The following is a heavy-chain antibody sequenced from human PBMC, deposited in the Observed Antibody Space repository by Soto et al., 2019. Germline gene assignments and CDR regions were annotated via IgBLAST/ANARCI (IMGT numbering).Heavy chain of an antibody. CDR2: IFDDGSNN. CDR3: ARDRVQYGAEMEQFDY. J-gene: IGHJ4*02. V-gene: IGHV3-33*01. CDR1: GFTFSNYG. D-gene: IGHD1-1*01. Sequence: PGGSLRLSCAASGFTFSNYGMHWVRQSPGKGLEWVAAIFDDGSNNQYADSVKGRFSISRDNSKDTLFLQMNNLRAEDTAVYYCARDRVQYGAEMEQFDYWGQRTLVTVSS.